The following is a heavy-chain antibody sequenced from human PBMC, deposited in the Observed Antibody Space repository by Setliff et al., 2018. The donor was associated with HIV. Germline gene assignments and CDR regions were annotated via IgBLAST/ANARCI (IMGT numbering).Heavy chain of an antibody. CDR1: GGSISSTSYY. D-gene: IGHD3-10*01. V-gene: IGHV4-39*07. CDR2: IYHGGST. CDR3: ARGREVMTTAPYWYFDL. J-gene: IGHJ2*01. Sequence: SETLSLTCTVSGGSISSTSYYWGWVRQPPGKGLEWIGEIYHGGSTNYNPSLKSRVTTSVDTSKNQFSLKLNTVTAADTAVYYCARGREVMTTAPYWYFDLWGRGTLVTVSS.